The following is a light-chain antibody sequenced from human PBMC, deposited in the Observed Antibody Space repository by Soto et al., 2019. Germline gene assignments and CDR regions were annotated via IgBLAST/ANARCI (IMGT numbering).Light chain of an antibody. CDR2: GVS. J-gene: IGKJ1*01. V-gene: IGKV3-20*01. CDR1: QTITSTH. Sequence: EIVLTQSPGTLSLFPGERATLSCRASQTITSTHLAWYQQKPGQAPRLLIYGVSNRASGFPDRFSGSGSGTDFTLTISGLEPDDFAVYYCQHYGASPRTCGQGTKVEI. CDR3: QHYGASPRT.